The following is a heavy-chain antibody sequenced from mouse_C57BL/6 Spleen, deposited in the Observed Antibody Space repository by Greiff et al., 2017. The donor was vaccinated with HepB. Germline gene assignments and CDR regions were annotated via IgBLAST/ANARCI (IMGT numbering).Heavy chain of an antibody. J-gene: IGHJ4*01. Sequence: VQLQQSGAELARPGASVKLSCKASGYTFTSYGISWVKQRTGQGLEWIGEIYPRSGNTYYNEKFKGKATLTADTSSSTAYMELRSLTSEDSAVYFCARREGSSLGMDYWGQGTSVTVSS. CDR1: GYTFTSYG. V-gene: IGHV1-81*01. CDR2: IYPRSGNT. D-gene: IGHD1-1*01. CDR3: ARREGSSLGMDY.